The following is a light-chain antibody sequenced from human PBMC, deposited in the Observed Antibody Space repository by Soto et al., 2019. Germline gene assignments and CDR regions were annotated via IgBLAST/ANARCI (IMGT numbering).Light chain of an antibody. V-gene: IGKV1-27*01. J-gene: IGKJ3*01. CDR2: AAS. Sequence: DIQMTQSPTSLSASVGDRVTITCRASQGIRNFVAWYQQKPGKPPKLLIYAASTLQSGVPSRFSGSGSGTDFTFTIISRQPEDVATYSCQKYSSVPVFGPGTKVEI. CDR1: QGIRNF. CDR3: QKYSSVPV.